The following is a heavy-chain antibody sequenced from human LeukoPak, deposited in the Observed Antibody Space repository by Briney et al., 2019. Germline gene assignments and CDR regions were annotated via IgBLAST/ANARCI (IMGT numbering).Heavy chain of an antibody. CDR2: IYSGGST. CDR1: GFTVSSNY. CDR3: ARALGGSGSFILDY. V-gene: IGHV3-66*01. D-gene: IGHD3-10*01. Sequence: GGSLRLSCAASGFTVSSNYMSWVRQAPGKGLEWVSVIYSGGSTYYADSVKGRFTISRDNSKNTLYLQMNSLRAENTAVYYCARALGGSGSFILDYWGQGTLVTVSS. J-gene: IGHJ4*02.